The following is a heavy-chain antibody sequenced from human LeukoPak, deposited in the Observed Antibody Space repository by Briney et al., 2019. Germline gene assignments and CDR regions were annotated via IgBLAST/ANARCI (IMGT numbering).Heavy chain of an antibody. J-gene: IGHJ1*01. V-gene: IGHV3-30-3*01. CDR3: ARRRYSGSYPFQH. D-gene: IGHD1-26*01. Sequence: GGSLRLSCAASGFTFSSYAMHWVRQAPGKGLEWVAVISYDGSNKYYADSVKGRFTISRDNSKNTLYLQMNSLRAEHTAVYYCARRRYSGSYPFQHWGQGTLVTVSS. CDR2: ISYDGSNK. CDR1: GFTFSSYA.